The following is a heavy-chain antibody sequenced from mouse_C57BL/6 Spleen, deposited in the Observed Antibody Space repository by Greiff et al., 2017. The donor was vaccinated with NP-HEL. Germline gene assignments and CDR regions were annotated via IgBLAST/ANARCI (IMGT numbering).Heavy chain of an antibody. J-gene: IGHJ2*01. Sequence: VQLQQSGAELARPGASVKMSCKASGYTFTSYTMHWVKQRPGQGLEWIGYINPSSGYTKYNQKVKDKATLTADKSSSTAYMQLSSLTSEDSAVYYCARGVTTGYFDYWGQGTTLTVSS. CDR2: INPSSGYT. CDR3: ARGVTTGYFDY. CDR1: GYTFTSYT. D-gene: IGHD2-2*01. V-gene: IGHV1-4*01.